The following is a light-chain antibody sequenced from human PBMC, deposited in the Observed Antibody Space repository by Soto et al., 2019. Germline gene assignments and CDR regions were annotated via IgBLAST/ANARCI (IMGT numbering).Light chain of an antibody. CDR3: QHYGNSPYT. V-gene: IGKV3-20*01. Sequence: EIVLTQSPGTLSLSPGERVILSCRASQSLSRTYLAWYQQKPGQAPRLLIYGVSSRATGIPDRFSGSGSGTDFTLTISRLEPEDFAVYYCQHYGNSPYTFGQGTKLVI. CDR1: QSLSRTY. J-gene: IGKJ2*01. CDR2: GVS.